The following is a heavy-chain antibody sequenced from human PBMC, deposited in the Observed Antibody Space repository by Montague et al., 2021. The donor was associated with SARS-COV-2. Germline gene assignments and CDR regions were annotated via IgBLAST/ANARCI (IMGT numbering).Heavy chain of an antibody. J-gene: IGHJ4*02. V-gene: IGHV4-61*02. Sequence: TLSLTCTVTGGSISGGSYYWSWIWQPPGKGLEWIGRIYSSGSTNYNPSLKSRVTISVDTSKNQFSLKLSSVTAADTAVYYCASQTFHYDCWSVLPCDYWGQGTLVTVSS. D-gene: IGHD3-3*01. CDR1: GGSISGGSYY. CDR3: ASQTFHYDCWSVLPCDY. CDR2: IYSSGST.